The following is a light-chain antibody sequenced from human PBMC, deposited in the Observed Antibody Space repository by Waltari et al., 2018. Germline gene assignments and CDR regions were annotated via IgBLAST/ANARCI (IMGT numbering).Light chain of an antibody. CDR1: SDDVGGYNL. CDR3: CSYAGTDSWV. Sequence: QSALPQPASMSGSPGHSVPISCTGTSDDVGGYNLVSWYQQHPGKAPKLIIFEVTKRPSGVSNRFSGSRSGNTASLTLSGLQPEDEAAYYCCSYAGTDSWVFGGGTKVTVL. CDR2: EVT. V-gene: IGLV2-23*02. J-gene: IGLJ3*02.